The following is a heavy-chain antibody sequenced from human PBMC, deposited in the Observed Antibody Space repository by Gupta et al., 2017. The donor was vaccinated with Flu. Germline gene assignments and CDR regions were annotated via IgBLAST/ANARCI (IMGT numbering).Heavy chain of an antibody. CDR1: SVSNCM. CDR3: ARSDMMSSSPQTD. J-gene: IGHJ4*02. Sequence: SVSNCMWRWCHNPPWKGLWWVGKSGHRGNISYKSSLKGRFTISEDTSKSQLSLKLTSMTAADTAVYYCARSDMMSSSPQTDWGQGTLVTVSS. V-gene: IGHV4-34*01. CDR2: SGHRGNI. D-gene: IGHD3-16*01.